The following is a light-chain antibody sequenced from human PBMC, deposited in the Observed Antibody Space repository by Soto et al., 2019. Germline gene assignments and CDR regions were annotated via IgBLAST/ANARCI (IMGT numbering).Light chain of an antibody. V-gene: IGLV1-40*01. CDR1: SSNIGARYD. Sequence: QAVVTQPPSVSGAPGQRVTISCTGSSSNIGARYDVHWYQQLPGTAPKLLIYGNSNRPSGVPDRFSGSKSGTSASLAITGLQAEDEADYYCQSYDSSLSGPVFGGGTKLTVL. CDR2: GNS. J-gene: IGLJ2*01. CDR3: QSYDSSLSGPV.